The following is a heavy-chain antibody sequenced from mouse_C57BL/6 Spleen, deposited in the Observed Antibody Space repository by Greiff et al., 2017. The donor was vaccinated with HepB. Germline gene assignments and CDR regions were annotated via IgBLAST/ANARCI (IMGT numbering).Heavy chain of an antibody. Sequence: QVQLQQSGAELARPGASVKMSCKASGYTFTSYTMHWVNQRPGQGLEWIGYINPSSGYTKYNQKFKDKATLTADKSSSTAYMQLSSLTSEDSAVYYCARGITTVVEENYFDYWGQGTTLTVSS. CDR1: GYTFTSYT. CDR3: ARGITTVVEENYFDY. CDR2: INPSSGYT. D-gene: IGHD1-1*01. J-gene: IGHJ2*01. V-gene: IGHV1-4*01.